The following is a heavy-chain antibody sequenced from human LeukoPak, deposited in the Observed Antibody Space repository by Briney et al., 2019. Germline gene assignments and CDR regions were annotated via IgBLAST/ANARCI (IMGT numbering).Heavy chain of an antibody. CDR3: ARDGPYYDFWSGYSRESNWFDP. Sequence: GGSLRLSCAASGFTFSSYWMHWVRQAPGKGLVWVSRIKSDGSSTTYADSVKGRFTISRDNAKNSLYLQMNSLRAEDTAVYYCARDGPYYDFWSGYSRESNWFDPWGQGTLVTVSS. J-gene: IGHJ5*02. CDR2: IKSDGSST. V-gene: IGHV3-74*01. D-gene: IGHD3-3*01. CDR1: GFTFSSYW.